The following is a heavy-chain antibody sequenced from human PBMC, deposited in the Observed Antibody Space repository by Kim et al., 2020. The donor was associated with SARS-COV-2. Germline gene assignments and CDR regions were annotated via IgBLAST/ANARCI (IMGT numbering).Heavy chain of an antibody. D-gene: IGHD3-22*01. V-gene: IGHV3-74*03. CDR3: ARAGDHDISGYYGFFHQ. CDR2: LHICERFT. CDR1: GFTPRHYL. Sequence: GGSLRLFCAATGFTPRHYLRHCVSQKQMEGLLWCSRLHICERFTAYVDSGQGRLTRTRDNAKNNLYRQMNSLRPEDTALYYCARAGDHDISGYYGFFHQWGQAALVSVSS. J-gene: IGHJ1*01.